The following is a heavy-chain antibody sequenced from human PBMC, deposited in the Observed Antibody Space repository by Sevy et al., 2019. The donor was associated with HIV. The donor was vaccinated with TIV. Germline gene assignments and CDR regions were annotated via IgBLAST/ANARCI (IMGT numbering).Heavy chain of an antibody. V-gene: IGHV3-23*01. J-gene: IGHJ4*02. CDR1: GFTFSKYS. CDR2: LSFGCGEI. CDR3: AREGCTKPHDY. Sequence: GGSLRLSFAASGFTFSKYSMSWVRQPPGKGLEWVSTLSFGCGEINHADSVKGRFTISRDNSKNSLYLQMNNLRAEDTAVYYCAREGCTKPHDYWGQGTLVTVS. D-gene: IGHD2-8*01.